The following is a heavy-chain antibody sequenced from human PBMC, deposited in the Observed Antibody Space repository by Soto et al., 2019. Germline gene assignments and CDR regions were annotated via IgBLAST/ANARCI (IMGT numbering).Heavy chain of an antibody. D-gene: IGHD2-2*02. J-gene: IGHJ4*02. CDR2: IFASGGST. CDR1: GFAFSSYA. CDR3: AKAVCVTWGLYFLDS. Sequence: EVHLLESGGDLLQPGGSLRLSCAASGFAFSSYAMGWVRQAPGKGLEWVSGIFASGGSTYYADSVMGRFTISRDNSKNTLYLQMNSLRPEDTAVYYCAKAVCVTWGLYFLDSWGQGTLVSVSS. V-gene: IGHV3-23*01.